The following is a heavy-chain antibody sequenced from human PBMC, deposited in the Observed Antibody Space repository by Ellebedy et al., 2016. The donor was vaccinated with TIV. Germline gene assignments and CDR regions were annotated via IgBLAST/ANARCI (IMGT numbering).Heavy chain of an antibody. J-gene: IGHJ6*02. CDR3: AKDIIGRDGYKNYYYYGMDV. CDR2: ISGDGGST. CDR1: GFTFDDYA. Sequence: PGGSLRLSCAASGFTFDDYAIHWVRQAPGKGLEWVSLISGDGGSTYYADSVKSRFTISRDKSKNSLYLQMNSLRTEETALYYCAKDIIGRDGYKNYYYYGMDVWGQGTTVTVSS. V-gene: IGHV3-43*02. D-gene: IGHD5-24*01.